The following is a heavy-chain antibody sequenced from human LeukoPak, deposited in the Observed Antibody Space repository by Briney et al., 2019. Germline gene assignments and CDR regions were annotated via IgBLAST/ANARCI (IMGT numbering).Heavy chain of an antibody. CDR3: ARDATTEPGTVYMDV. V-gene: IGHV3-48*04. Sequence: PGGSLRLSCAASGFTFSNAWMNWVRQAPGKGLEWILHISTSGSIIHYADSVKGRFTISRDNAKNSLYLQMNSLRAEDTALYFCARDATTEPGTVYMDVWGKGTTVTISS. D-gene: IGHD6-13*01. CDR2: ISTSGSII. J-gene: IGHJ6*03. CDR1: GFTFSNAW.